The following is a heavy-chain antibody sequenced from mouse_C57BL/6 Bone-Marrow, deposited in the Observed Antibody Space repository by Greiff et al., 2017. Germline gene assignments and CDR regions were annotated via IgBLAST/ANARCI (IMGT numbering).Heavy chain of an antibody. V-gene: IGHV1-53*01. CDR3: ARSDYYGSPFAY. Sequence: QVQLQQPGTELVKPGASVKLSCKASGYTFTSYWMHWVKQRPGQGLEWIGNINPSNGGTNYNEKFKSKVTLTVDKTSSTAYMQLSSLTSADSVVFYCARSDYYGSPFAYWGQGTLVTVSA. D-gene: IGHD1-1*01. J-gene: IGHJ3*01. CDR2: INPSNGGT. CDR1: GYTFTSYW.